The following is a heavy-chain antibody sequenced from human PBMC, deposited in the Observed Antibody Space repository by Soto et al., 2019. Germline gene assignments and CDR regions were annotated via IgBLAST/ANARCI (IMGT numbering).Heavy chain of an antibody. V-gene: IGHV4-31*11. J-gene: IGHJ4*02. CDR1: GCSIRSGGYY. CDR2: INYIGSA. D-gene: IGHD3-22*01. Sequence: PSETLSLTCAVSGCSIRSGGYYWTWICQHPGKGLEWIGYINYIGSAYYNPSLKRRVSISVDTSKNQFSLNLSSVTAADTAVYYCARCYYDSSGYNYYFDHWGQGALVTVSS. CDR3: ARCYYDSSGYNYYFDH.